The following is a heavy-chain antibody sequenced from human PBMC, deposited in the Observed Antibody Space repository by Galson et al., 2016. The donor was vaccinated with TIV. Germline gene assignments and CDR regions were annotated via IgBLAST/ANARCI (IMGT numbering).Heavy chain of an antibody. J-gene: IGHJ3*01. CDR3: ARDRLWSGDNEPFDL. CDR1: GFTFEDHA. D-gene: IGHD3-10*01. V-gene: IGHV3-9*01. Sequence: SLRLSCAASGFTFEDHAMHWVRRIPGRGLEWVSHISWNSGKLGYAASVNGRFTISRDNAKNSVYLQMNRLRLEDTALYYCARDRLWSGDNEPFDLWGQGTVVTVS. CDR2: ISWNSGKL.